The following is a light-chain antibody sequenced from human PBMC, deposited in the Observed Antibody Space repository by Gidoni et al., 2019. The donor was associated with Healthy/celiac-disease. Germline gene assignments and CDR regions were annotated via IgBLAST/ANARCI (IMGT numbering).Light chain of an antibody. CDR3: QVWDSSSDHVV. CDR1: NIGSKS. J-gene: IGLJ2*01. Sequence: SYVLTQPPSVSVAPGQTARSTCGGNNIGSKSVHWYQQEPGQAPVLVVYDDSDRPSGIPERFSGSNSGNTATLTISRVEAGDEADYYCQVWDSSSDHVVFGGGTKLTVL. V-gene: IGLV3-21*02. CDR2: DDS.